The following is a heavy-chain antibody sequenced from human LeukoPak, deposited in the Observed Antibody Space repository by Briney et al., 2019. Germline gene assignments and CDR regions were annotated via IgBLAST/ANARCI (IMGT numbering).Heavy chain of an antibody. CDR2: ISSGSSFI. CDR1: GFTFSTYT. Sequence: PGGSLRLSCAASGFTFSTYTMTWVRQAPGKGLEWVSSISSGSSFIYNADSVKGRFTISRDNAKNSLYLQMNSLRAEDTAVYYCARDGAGGYYFDYWGQGTLVTVSS. CDR3: ARDGAGGYYFDY. D-gene: IGHD4/OR15-4a*01. J-gene: IGHJ4*02. V-gene: IGHV3-21*01.